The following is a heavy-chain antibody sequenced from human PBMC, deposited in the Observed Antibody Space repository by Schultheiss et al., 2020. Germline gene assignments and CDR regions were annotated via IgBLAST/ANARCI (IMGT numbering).Heavy chain of an antibody. CDR2: IYYSGST. D-gene: IGHD2-15*01. CDR3: AGDREGYCSGGSCLHFDY. V-gene: IGHV4-31*03. CDR1: GGSISSGGYY. Sequence: SETLSLTCTVSGGSISSGGYYWSWIRQLPGKGLEWIGYIYYSGSTYYNLSLKSRVTISVDTSKNQFSLKLRSVTAADTAVYYCAGDREGYCSGGSCLHFDYWGEGTLVTGSS. J-gene: IGHJ4*02.